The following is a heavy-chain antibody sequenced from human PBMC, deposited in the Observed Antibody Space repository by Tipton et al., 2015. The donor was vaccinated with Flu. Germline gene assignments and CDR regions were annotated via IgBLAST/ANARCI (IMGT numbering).Heavy chain of an antibody. V-gene: IGHV4-59*01. Sequence: TPSLTCTVSDNSISGFYWSWLRQTPGKGLEYVAHLFPGVTNYYSPSFRGRVRISMDMSKREFSLTMDSVTTADTAIYFCSRGPDNAKTLTWGRGILVTVSS. CDR3: SRGPDNAKTLT. CDR2: LFPGVTN. D-gene: IGHD1-1*01. J-gene: IGHJ4*02. CDR1: DNSISGFY.